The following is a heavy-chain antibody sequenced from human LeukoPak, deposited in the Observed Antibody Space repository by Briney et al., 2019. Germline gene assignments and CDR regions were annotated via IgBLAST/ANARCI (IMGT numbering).Heavy chain of an antibody. CDR1: DGSISSFY. CDR3: ARKRDGYNFDY. J-gene: IGHJ4*02. Sequence: SETLSLTCTVSDGSISSFYWSWIRQPPGKGLEWIGYIYYTGNTNYNPPLKSRVTISVDTSKNQFSLKLSSVTAADTAVYYCARKRDGYNFDYWGQGTLVTVSS. V-gene: IGHV4-59*01. D-gene: IGHD5-24*01. CDR2: IYYTGNT.